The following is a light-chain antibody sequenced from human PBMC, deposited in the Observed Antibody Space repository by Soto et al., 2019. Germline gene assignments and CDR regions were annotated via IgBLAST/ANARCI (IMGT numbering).Light chain of an antibody. J-gene: IGKJ3*01. Sequence: EIVLTQSPATLSLSPGERATLSCRASQSVSTFLAWYQQKPGQAPRLLIYDASNRATGIPARFSGSGSGTDFTLTNSSLEREDFAVYYCQQRSNWIFTFGPGTKVDMK. V-gene: IGKV3-11*01. CDR3: QQRSNWIFT. CDR1: QSVSTF. CDR2: DAS.